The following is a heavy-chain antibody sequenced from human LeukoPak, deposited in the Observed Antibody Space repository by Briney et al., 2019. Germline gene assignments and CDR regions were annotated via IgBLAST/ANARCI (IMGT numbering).Heavy chain of an antibody. CDR1: GFTFSTYW. V-gene: IGHV3-74*01. Sequence: PGGSLRLSCRASGFTFSTYWMHWVRQAPGKGLVWVSRINSDGTSTNYADSVKGRFTISRDNAKNTVYLQMNSLTAEDTAVYYCARALSSDYWGQGTQVTVSS. CDR2: INSDGTST. CDR3: ARALSSDY. J-gene: IGHJ4*02. D-gene: IGHD2/OR15-2a*01.